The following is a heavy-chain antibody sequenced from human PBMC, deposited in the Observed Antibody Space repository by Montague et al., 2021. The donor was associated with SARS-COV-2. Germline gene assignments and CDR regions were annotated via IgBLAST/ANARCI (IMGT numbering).Heavy chain of an antibody. Sequence: SETLSLTCTVSGGSINYYYWHWLRQSAAKGLEWIGRIYSSGNANYSPSLKSRVTMSVDTSQNQFSLKLNSSTAADTAVYYCARDPWRITIFGVVTRYGMDVWGQGTTVTVSS. D-gene: IGHD3-3*01. CDR1: GGSINYYY. J-gene: IGHJ6*02. V-gene: IGHV4-4*07. CDR3: ARDPWRITIFGVVTRYGMDV. CDR2: IYSSGNA.